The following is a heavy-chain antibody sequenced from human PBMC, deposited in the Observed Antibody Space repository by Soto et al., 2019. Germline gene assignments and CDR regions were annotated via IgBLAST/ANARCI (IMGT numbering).Heavy chain of an antibody. CDR1: GGSISSGGYS. J-gene: IGHJ4*02. Sequence: SETLSLTCAVSGGSISSGGYSWSWIRQPPGKGLEWIGSIYYRGSTYYNPSLKSRVTISVDTSKNQFSLKLSSVTAADTAVYYCAREGGGYCSGGSCQVDYWGQGTLVTSPQ. V-gene: IGHV4-30-2*03. CDR3: AREGGGYCSGGSCQVDY. CDR2: IYYRGST. D-gene: IGHD2-15*01.